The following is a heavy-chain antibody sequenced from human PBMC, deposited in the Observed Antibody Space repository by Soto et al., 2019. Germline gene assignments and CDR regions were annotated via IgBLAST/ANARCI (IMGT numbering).Heavy chain of an antibody. CDR3: ARGTPNYGGNSFWGY. V-gene: IGHV4-34*01. Sequence: QVQLQQWGAGLLKPSETLSLTCAVYGGSFSGYYWSWIRQPPGKGPEWIGEINHSGSTNYNPSLKSRVTISVDTSKNQFSLKLSSVTAADTAVYYCARGTPNYGGNSFWGYWGQGTLVTVSS. J-gene: IGHJ4*02. D-gene: IGHD4-17*01. CDR2: INHSGST. CDR1: GGSFSGYY.